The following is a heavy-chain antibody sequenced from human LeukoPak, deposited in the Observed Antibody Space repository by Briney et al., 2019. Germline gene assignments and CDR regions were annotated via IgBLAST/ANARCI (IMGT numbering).Heavy chain of an antibody. J-gene: IGHJ5*02. V-gene: IGHV4-4*07. CDR1: GTSMIDYY. D-gene: IGHD3-10*02. CDR3: ARHLANVRWGVNPRWFDP. Sequence: SETLSLTCTVSGTSMIDYYWSWIRQPAGKGLQWIGRIYDNTNSNYNPSLKSRVTMFVDTSKNQFSLRLTSVTAADTAVYYCARHLANVRWGVNPRWFDPWGQGTLVTVSS. CDR2: IYDNTNS.